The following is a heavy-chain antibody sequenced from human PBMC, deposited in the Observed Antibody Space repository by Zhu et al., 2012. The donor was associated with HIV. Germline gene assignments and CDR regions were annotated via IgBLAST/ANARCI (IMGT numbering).Heavy chain of an antibody. Sequence: QVELQESGPTLVKPSETLSLTCSVSGYSISNGYYWGWVRQSPGRGLEWLATTSFSGINFYNPSLKSRVSVSVDTSKNQFSLRLRSVAAADTAMYFCARGPYCSPITGRAIDYWGQGILVTVSS. D-gene: IGHD2-15*01. CDR2: TSFSGIN. CDR1: GYSISNGYY. J-gene: IGHJ4*02. CDR3: ARGPYCSPITGRAIDY. V-gene: IGHV4-38-2*02.